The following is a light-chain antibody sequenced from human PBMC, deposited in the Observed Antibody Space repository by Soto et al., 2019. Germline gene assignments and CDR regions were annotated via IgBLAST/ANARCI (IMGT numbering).Light chain of an antibody. CDR2: DAS. V-gene: IGKV3-11*01. J-gene: IGKJ2*01. CDR1: QSVSSY. CDR3: QQRNNWYT. Sequence: ENVLRQSPDTVSLSPGERATLSCRASQSVSSYLAWYQQKPGQAPRLLIYDASNRATDIPARFSGSGSGTDFTLTISSLEPEDFAVYYCQQRNNWYTFGQGTKLEVK.